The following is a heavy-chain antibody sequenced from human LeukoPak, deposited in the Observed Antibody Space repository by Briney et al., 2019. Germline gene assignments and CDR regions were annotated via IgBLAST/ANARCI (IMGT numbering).Heavy chain of an antibody. J-gene: IGHJ4*02. CDR1: GFTFSIYG. CDR3: ARERDYGSGSYADFDY. D-gene: IGHD3-10*01. V-gene: IGHV3-33*01. Sequence: GGSLRLSCAASGFTFSIYGMHWVRQAPGKGLEWVAVIWYDGSNKYYADSVKGRFTISRDNSKNTLYLQMNSLRAEDTAVYYCARERDYGSGSYADFDYWGQGTLVTVSS. CDR2: IWYDGSNK.